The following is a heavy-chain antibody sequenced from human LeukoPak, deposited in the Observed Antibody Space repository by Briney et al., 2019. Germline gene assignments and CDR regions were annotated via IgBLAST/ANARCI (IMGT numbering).Heavy chain of an antibody. J-gene: IGHJ4*02. CDR3: ARDGYSSSWYGGYFDY. D-gene: IGHD6-13*01. CDR2: ISAYNGNT. CDR1: GYTFTSYG. Sequence: AASVKVSCKASGYTFTSYGISWVRQAPGQGLEWMGWISAYNGNTNYAQKLQGRVTMTTDTSTSTAYMELRSLRSDDTAVYYCARDGYSSSWYGGYFDYWGQGTLVTVSS. V-gene: IGHV1-18*01.